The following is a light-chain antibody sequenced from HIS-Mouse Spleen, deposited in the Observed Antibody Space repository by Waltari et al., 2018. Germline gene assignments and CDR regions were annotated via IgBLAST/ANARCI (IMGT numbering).Light chain of an antibody. Sequence: EILLTQSPATLSVSPGERATLSCRDSQSVSSNLAWYQQKPGQAPRLLIYGASTRATGIPARFSGSGSGTEFTLTISSLQSEDFAVYYCQQYNNWPPWTFGQGTKVEIK. CDR2: GAS. CDR1: QSVSSN. CDR3: QQYNNWPPWT. J-gene: IGKJ1*01. V-gene: IGKV3-15*01.